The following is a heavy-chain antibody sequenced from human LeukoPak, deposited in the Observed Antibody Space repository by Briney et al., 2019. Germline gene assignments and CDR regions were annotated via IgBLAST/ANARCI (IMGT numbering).Heavy chain of an antibody. J-gene: IGHJ3*02. CDR3: ARVRYYDSSAPWGSAAFDI. D-gene: IGHD3-22*01. CDR2: ISSSGSTI. V-gene: IGHV3-48*03. Sequence: GGSLRLSCAASGFTFSSYEMNWVRQAPGKGLEWVSYISSSGSTIYYADSVKGRFTISRDNAKNSLYLQMNSLRAEDTALYYCARVRYYDSSAPWGSAAFDIWGQGTMVTVSS. CDR1: GFTFSSYE.